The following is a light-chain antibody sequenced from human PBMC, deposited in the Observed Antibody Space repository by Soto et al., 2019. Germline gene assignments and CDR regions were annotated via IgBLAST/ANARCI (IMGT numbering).Light chain of an antibody. CDR1: QSISSW. J-gene: IGKJ5*01. CDR2: KAS. CDR3: QQYNSYPYT. V-gene: IGKV1-5*03. Sequence: DVQMTQSPSTLSASVGDRVTITCRASQSISSWLAWYQQKPGKAPKLLIYKASSLESGVPSRFSGSGSGTEFTLTISSLQPDDFATYYCQQYNSYPYTFGQGTRLEIK.